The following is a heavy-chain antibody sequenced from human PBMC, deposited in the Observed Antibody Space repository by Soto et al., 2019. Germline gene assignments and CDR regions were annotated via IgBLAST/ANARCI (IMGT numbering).Heavy chain of an antibody. D-gene: IGHD1-1*01. CDR2: INPNGGST. Sequence: VQLVQSGAEVKKPGASVQVLRKTSGYSFSNYSMHWVRQVPGQGLEWMGKINPNGGSTSLAQKFKDAVTLTRDTSTNTVYMELSSLTSEDTAVYYCARDGVQLWPRYDFDYWGQGTLVTVSS. J-gene: IGHJ4*02. CDR3: ARDGVQLWPRYDFDY. CDR1: GYSFSNYS. V-gene: IGHV1-46*01.